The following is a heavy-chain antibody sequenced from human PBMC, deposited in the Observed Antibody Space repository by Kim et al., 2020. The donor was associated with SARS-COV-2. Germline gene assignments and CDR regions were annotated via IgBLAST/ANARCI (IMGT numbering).Heavy chain of an antibody. V-gene: IGHV4-61*01. CDR2: IYYSGST. D-gene: IGHD4-17*01. CDR1: GGSVSSGSYY. J-gene: IGHJ2*01. Sequence: SETLSLTCTVSGGSVSSGSYYWSWIRQPPGKGLEWIGYIYYSGSTNYNPSLKSRVTISVDTSKNQFSLKLSSVTAADTAVYYCARGDYGDYVENWYFDLWGRDTLVTVSS. CDR3: ARGDYGDYVENWYFDL.